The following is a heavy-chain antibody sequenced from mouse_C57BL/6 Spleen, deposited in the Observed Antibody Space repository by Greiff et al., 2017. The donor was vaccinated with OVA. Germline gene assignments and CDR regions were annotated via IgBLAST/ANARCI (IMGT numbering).Heavy chain of an antibody. J-gene: IGHJ2*01. D-gene: IGHD4-1*02. Sequence: EVHLVESGGGLVQPGGSLSLSCAASGFTFTDYYMSWVRQPPGKALEWLGFIRNKANGYTSAYSASVKGRFTISRDNSQSILYLQMNALRAEDSATYYCARPSTGPYYIDYWGQGTTLTVSS. CDR3: ARPSTGPYYIDY. V-gene: IGHV7-3*01. CDR1: GFTFTDYY. CDR2: IRNKANGYTS.